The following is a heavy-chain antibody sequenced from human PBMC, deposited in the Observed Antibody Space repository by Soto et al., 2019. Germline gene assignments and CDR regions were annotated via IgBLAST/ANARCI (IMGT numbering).Heavy chain of an antibody. J-gene: IGHJ3*02. Sequence: EVQLVESGGGLVQPGGSLRLSCAASGLTVSRNYMNWVRQAPGKGLEWVSVIYTGGSSYHADSVKGRFTISRDNSKNTLYLKMNSLRAEDTAVYYCTRGMTPPDAFDIWGQGTMVTVSS. CDR2: IYTGGSS. CDR1: GLTVSRNY. CDR3: TRGMTPPDAFDI. V-gene: IGHV3-66*01.